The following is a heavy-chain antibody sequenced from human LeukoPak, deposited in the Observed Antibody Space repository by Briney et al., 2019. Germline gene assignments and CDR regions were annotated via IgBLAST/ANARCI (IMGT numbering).Heavy chain of an antibody. V-gene: IGHV3-66*04. CDR2: LYSGGST. J-gene: IGHJ4*02. Sequence: GGSLRLSCAASGLTVSNNYMSWVRQAPGKRLEWVSVLYSGGSTYYADSVKGRFTISRDNSKNTLYLQMNSLRAEDTAVYYCARHRGYCSCTSSYPYYFDYCGQGTLVTVSS. CDR3: ARHRGYCSCTSSYPYYFDY. D-gene: IGHD2-2*01. CDR1: GLTVSNNY.